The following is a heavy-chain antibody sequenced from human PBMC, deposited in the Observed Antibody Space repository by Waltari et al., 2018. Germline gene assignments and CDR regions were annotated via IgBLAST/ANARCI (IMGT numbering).Heavy chain of an antibody. CDR2: IRHPGST. J-gene: IGHJ5*02. CDR1: GASFSDYY. D-gene: IGHD3-3*01. V-gene: IGHV4-34*01. Sequence: QVQLQQWGAGLLGPSETLSLTCAVYGASFSDYYWGWVRQRPGKGLEWIGQIRHPGSTNYNPSLKSRVTISIDTPRSQFSLRLSSVTAADTALYFCTRGGNYDFWSHRPFVDPWGQGTLVTVSS. CDR3: TRGGNYDFWSHRPFVDP.